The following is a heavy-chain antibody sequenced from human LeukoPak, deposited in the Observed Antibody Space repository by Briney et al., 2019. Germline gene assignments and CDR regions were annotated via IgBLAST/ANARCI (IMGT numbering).Heavy chain of an antibody. CDR3: ARGREFHRRSFDS. V-gene: IGHV3-7*01. D-gene: IGHD3-10*01. J-gene: IGHJ4*02. Sequence: PGGSLRLSCATSAFTFRSDWMTWVRQAPGKGLEWVANINHDGSKTHYVDSVKGRFTISRDNTENSLFLQLNSLRAEDTAMYYCARGREFHRRSFDSWGQGTLLTVSS. CDR2: INHDGSKT. CDR1: AFTFRSDW.